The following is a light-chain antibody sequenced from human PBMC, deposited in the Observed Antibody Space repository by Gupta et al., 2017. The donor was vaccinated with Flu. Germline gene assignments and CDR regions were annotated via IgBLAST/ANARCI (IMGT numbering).Light chain of an antibody. CDR3: QQYDSTPRT. CDR1: QSVLYSSNNKNY. Sequence: DSVMTQSPDSLAVSLGERATINCKSSQSVLYSSNNKNYLAWYQQKPGQPPKLLIYWASTRESGVPDRFSGRGSGTDFTLTISSLQAEDVAVYYCQQYDSTPRTFGQGTKVEIK. J-gene: IGKJ1*01. V-gene: IGKV4-1*01. CDR2: WAS.